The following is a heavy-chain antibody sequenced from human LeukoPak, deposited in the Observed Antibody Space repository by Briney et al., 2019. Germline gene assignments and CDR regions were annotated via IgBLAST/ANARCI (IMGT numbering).Heavy chain of an antibody. D-gene: IGHD4-17*01. V-gene: IGHV4-4*02. CDR2: IYHSGST. CDR3: ARVGGDSAYFDY. CDR1: GGSISSSNW. J-gene: IGHJ4*02. Sequence: SGTLSLTCAVSGGSISSSNWWSWVRQPPGKGLEWIGEIYHSGSTNYNPSLKSRVTISVDTSKNQFSLKLSSVTAADTAVYYCARVGGDSAYFDYWGQGTLVTVSS.